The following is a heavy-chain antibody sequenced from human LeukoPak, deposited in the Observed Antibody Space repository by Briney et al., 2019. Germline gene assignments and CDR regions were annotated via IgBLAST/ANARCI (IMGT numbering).Heavy chain of an antibody. V-gene: IGHV1-58*02. CDR3: AAGYCSSTSCPPQLYYYYYGMDV. CDR2: IVVGSGNT. CDR1: GFTFTSSA. J-gene: IGHJ6*02. D-gene: IGHD2-2*01. Sequence: SVKVSCKASGFTFTSSAMQWVRQARGQRLEWIGWIVVGSGNTNYAQKFQERVTITRDMSTSTAYMELSSLRSEDTAVYYCAAGYCSSTSCPPQLYYYYYGMDVWGQGTTVTVSS.